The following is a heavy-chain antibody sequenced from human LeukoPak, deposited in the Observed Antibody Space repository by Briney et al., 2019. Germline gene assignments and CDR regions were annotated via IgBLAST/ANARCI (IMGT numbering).Heavy chain of an antibody. J-gene: IGHJ6*03. Sequence: GGSLRLSCAASGFTFSSYAMSWVRQAPGKGLGWVSAISGRGGSKYYADSVKGRFTISRDNSKNTLYLQMNSLRAEDTAVYYCAKEVLPAAIPRVPYMDVWGKGTTVTVSS. CDR3: AKEVLPAAIPRVPYMDV. CDR1: GFTFSSYA. V-gene: IGHV3-23*01. D-gene: IGHD2-2*02. CDR2: ISGRGGSK.